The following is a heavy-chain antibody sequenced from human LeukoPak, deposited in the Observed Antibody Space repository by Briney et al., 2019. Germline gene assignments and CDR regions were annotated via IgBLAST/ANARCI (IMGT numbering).Heavy chain of an antibody. Sequence: PSETLSLTCTVSGGSISSYYWSWIRQPPGKGLERIGYIYYSGSTNYNPSLKSRVTISVDTSKNQFSLKLSSVTAADTAVYYCARGVRYFDWLLWGQGTLVTVSS. V-gene: IGHV4-59*01. CDR1: GGSISSYY. D-gene: IGHD3-9*01. J-gene: IGHJ4*02. CDR3: ARGVRYFDWLL. CDR2: IYYSGST.